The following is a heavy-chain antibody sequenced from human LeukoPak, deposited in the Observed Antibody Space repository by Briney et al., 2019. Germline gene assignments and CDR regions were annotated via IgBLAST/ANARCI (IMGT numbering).Heavy chain of an antibody. D-gene: IGHD3-10*01. CDR3: AKSVYGSGNY. CDR1: GFTISSYG. CDR2: ISGGTT. Sequence: GGSLRLSCAASGFTISSYGMSWVRQAPGKGLEWVSSISGGTTYYADSVKGRFTISRDNSKNTVSLQMNSLRAEDTAVYYCAKSVYGSGNYWGQGTLVTVSS. V-gene: IGHV3-23*01. J-gene: IGHJ4*02.